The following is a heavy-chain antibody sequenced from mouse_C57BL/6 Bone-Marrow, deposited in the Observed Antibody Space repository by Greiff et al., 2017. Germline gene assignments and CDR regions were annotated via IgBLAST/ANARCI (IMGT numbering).Heavy chain of an antibody. J-gene: IGHJ1*03. D-gene: IGHD2-4*01. CDR3: AIEGRLRREYWYFDV. CDR2: IYPSDSDT. Sequence: QVQLQQPGAELVKPGASVKVSCKASGYTFTSYWMHWVKQRPGQGLEWIGRIYPSDSDTNYNQKFKGKATMAVDKSSSTAYMQLSSLTSEDSAVYYCAIEGRLRREYWYFDVWGTGTTVTVSS. CDR1: GYTFTSYW. V-gene: IGHV1-74*01.